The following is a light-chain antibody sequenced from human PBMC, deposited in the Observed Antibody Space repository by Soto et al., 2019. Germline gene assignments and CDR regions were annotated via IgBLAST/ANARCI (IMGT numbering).Light chain of an antibody. Sequence: DIQMTQSPSSLSASVGDRVTITCRASQTISGYLNWYQKKPGKAPELLIYATYNLQSGVPSRFSGSGSGTDFTFTISSLQPEEFATYYYQQSYSLPRTFGQGTKVEVK. CDR3: QQSYSLPRT. CDR1: QTISGY. CDR2: ATY. V-gene: IGKV1-39*01. J-gene: IGKJ1*01.